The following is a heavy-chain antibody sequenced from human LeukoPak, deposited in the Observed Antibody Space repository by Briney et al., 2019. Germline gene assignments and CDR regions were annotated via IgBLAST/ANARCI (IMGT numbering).Heavy chain of an antibody. CDR2: INHSGRS. CDR1: GGSFSGYF. J-gene: IGHJ4*02. V-gene: IGHV4-34*01. Sequence: SETLSLTCAVYGGSFSGYFCIWIRQPPGKGLEWIGEINHSGRSNYNPSLKRRVTISADTSKNEFSLKLNSVTAADTAVYFCARRAYSAAYWKHFDYWGQGTLVTVSS. CDR3: ARRAYSAAYWKHFDY. D-gene: IGHD1-1*01.